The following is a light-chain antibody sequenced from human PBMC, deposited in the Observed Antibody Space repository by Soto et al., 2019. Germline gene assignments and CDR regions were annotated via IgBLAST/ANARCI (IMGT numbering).Light chain of an antibody. CDR2: AAS. J-gene: IGKJ2*01. Sequence: EIVMTQSPATLSVSPGETVTLSCRASQSVSSNLAWYQQKPGQAPRLLIYAASTRATGIPARFSGSGSGTEFTLAISSLQSEDFAIYYCQQYNNWPPPFTFGQGTKLEIK. V-gene: IGKV3-15*01. CDR1: QSVSSN. CDR3: QQYNNWPPPFT.